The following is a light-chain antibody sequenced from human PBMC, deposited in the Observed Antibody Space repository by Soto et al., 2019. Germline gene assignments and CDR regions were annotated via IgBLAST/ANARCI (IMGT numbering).Light chain of an antibody. Sequence: EIVLTQSPGTLSLSPGERATLSCRASQSVSSGYLAWYQQKPGQAPRLLIYGASSRATGIPDRLSGSGSGTDFTLTISRLEPEDFAVYYCQRYGSSYTFGQGTKLEIK. J-gene: IGKJ2*01. V-gene: IGKV3-20*01. CDR1: QSVSSGY. CDR2: GAS. CDR3: QRYGSSYT.